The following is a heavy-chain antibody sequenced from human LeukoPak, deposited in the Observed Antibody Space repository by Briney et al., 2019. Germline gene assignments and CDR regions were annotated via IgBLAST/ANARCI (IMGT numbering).Heavy chain of an antibody. Sequence: GRSLRLSCAASGFTFSNYAIHWVRQAPGKGLEWVAVISNDGSVEYHADSVKGRVTISRDNSKNTVSLQMSSLRAEDTAIYYCARAFGNTTVVTFYFDSWGQGALVTVSS. V-gene: IGHV3-30*04. CDR3: ARAFGNTTVVTFYFDS. D-gene: IGHD3-22*01. CDR1: GFTFSNYA. J-gene: IGHJ4*02. CDR2: ISNDGSVE.